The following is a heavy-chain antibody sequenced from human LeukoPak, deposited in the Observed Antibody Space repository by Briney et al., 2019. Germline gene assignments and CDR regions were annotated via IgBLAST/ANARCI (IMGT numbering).Heavy chain of an antibody. V-gene: IGHV3-53*01. Sequence: GGSLRLSCVGSGFTVSSTYMTWVRQAPGKGLEWVSAIYSGGCTFYVDSVKGRFTISRDSFKNILYLQMNSLRAEDTALYYCARGPGGYYDYWGQGTLVTVSS. D-gene: IGHD3-10*01. J-gene: IGHJ4*02. CDR1: GFTVSSTY. CDR2: IYSGGCT. CDR3: ARGPGGYYDY.